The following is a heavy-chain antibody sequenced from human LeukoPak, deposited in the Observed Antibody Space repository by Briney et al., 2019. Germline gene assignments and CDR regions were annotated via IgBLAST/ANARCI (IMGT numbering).Heavy chain of an antibody. CDR3: ASADHYDSSGYYYY. D-gene: IGHD3-22*01. V-gene: IGHV3-23*01. Sequence: GGSLRLSCAASGFTFSSYGMTWVRQAPGKGLDWVATISESGGSTYYADSVKGRFTISRDNSKNTLYLQMNSLRAEDTAVYYCASADHYDSSGYYYYWGQGTLVTVSS. J-gene: IGHJ4*02. CDR2: ISESGGST. CDR1: GFTFSSYG.